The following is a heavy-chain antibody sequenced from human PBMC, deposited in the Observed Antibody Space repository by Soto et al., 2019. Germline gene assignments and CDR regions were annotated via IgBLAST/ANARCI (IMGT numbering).Heavy chain of an antibody. CDR2: ISSSSSTI. V-gene: IGHV3-48*02. D-gene: IGHD3-16*01. Sequence: GGSLRLSCAASGFTFSSYSMNWVRQAPGKGLEWVSYISSSSSTIYYADSVKGRFTISRDNAKNSLYLQMNNLRDEDTAVYYCAREMSVGASIQLEGAFDIWGQGTMVTVSS. CDR1: GFTFSSYS. J-gene: IGHJ3*02. CDR3: AREMSVGASIQLEGAFDI.